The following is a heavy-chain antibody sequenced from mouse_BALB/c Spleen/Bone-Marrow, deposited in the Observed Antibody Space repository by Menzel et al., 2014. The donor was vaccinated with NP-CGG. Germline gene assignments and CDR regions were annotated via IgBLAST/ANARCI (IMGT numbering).Heavy chain of an antibody. V-gene: IGHV3-2*02. Sequence: EGKLVESGPGLVKPSQSLSLTCTVTGYSITSDYAWNWIRQFPGNKLEWMGYISYSGSTSYNPSLKSRISITRDTSKNQFFLQLNSVTTEDTATYYCARRGTTAYYFDYWGQGTTLTVSS. CDR3: ARRGTTAYYFDY. D-gene: IGHD1-1*01. CDR1: GYSITSDYA. CDR2: ISYSGST. J-gene: IGHJ2*01.